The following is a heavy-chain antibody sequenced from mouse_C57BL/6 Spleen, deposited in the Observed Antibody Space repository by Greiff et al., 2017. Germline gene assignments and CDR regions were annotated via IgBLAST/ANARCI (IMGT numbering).Heavy chain of an antibody. J-gene: IGHJ2*01. CDR2: ISYDGSN. Sequence: EVQLQESGPGLVKPSQSLSLTCSVTGYSITSGYYWNWIRQFPGNKLEWMGYISYDGSNNYNPSLKNRISITRDTSKNQFFLKLNSVTTEDTATYYSARDGLGEFDDWGQGTTLTVSS. V-gene: IGHV3-6*01. CDR1: GYSITSGYY. CDR3: ARDGLGEFDD. D-gene: IGHD4-1*01.